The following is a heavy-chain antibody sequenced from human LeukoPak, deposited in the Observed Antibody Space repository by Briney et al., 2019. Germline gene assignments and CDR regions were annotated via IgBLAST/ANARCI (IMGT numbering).Heavy chain of an antibody. V-gene: IGHV3-15*01. CDR2: IKSITDGGTT. D-gene: IGHD3-10*01. CDR1: GFTFSNAW. CDR3: TTQGRFDYYGSGSYYSGY. Sequence: GGSLRLSCAASGFTFSNAWMSWVRQAPGKGLEWVGRIKSITDGGTTDYAAPVKGRFTISRDDSKNTLYLQMNSLKTEDTAVYYCTTQGRFDYYGSGSYYSGYWGQGTLVTVSS. J-gene: IGHJ4*02.